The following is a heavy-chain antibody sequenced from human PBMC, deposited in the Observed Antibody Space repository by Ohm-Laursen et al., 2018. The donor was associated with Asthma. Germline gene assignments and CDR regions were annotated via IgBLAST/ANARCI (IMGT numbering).Heavy chain of an antibody. CDR1: GFTFSSYA. J-gene: IGHJ3*02. CDR2: ISYDGNNK. D-gene: IGHD3-10*01. CDR3: ARDGYGIFGDAFDI. Sequence: SLRLSCAASGFTFSSYAMHWVRQAPGKGLEWVAVISYDGNNKYYAESAQGRFTISRDASKNTLHLQMNSLRDEDTAVYYCARDGYGIFGDAFDIWGQGTMVTVSS. V-gene: IGHV3-30-3*01.